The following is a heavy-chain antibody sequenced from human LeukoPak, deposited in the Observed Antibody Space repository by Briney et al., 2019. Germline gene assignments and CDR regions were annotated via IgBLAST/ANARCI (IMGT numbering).Heavy chain of an antibody. V-gene: IGHV4-61*02. J-gene: IGHJ4*02. CDR2: ISSTGST. CDR1: GGSISSGGHY. Sequence: PSQTLSLTCTVSGGSISSGGHYWSWIRQPAGKGLEYRGRISSTGSTNYNPSLRSRVTISADTSKNHFSLKLTSVTAADTAVYYCARDQTYSGSGIYTYFDYWGQGILVTVSS. CDR3: ARDQTYSGSGIYTYFDY. D-gene: IGHD3-10*01.